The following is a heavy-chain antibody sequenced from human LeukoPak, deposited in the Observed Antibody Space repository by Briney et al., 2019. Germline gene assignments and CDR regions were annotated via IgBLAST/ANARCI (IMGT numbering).Heavy chain of an antibody. CDR2: INHSGST. CDR3: ARYSSGWYQYNYFDY. D-gene: IGHD6-19*01. Sequence: SETLSLTCAVYGGSFSGYYWSWIRQPPGKGLEWIGEINHSGSTNYNPSLKSRVTISVDTSKNQFSLKLSSVTAADTAVYYCARYSSGWYQYNYFDYWGQGALVTVSS. J-gene: IGHJ4*02. CDR1: GGSFSGYY. V-gene: IGHV4-34*01.